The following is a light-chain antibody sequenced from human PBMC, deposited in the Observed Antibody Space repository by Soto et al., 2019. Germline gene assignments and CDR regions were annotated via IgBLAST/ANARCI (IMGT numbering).Light chain of an antibody. V-gene: IGKV3-15*01. Sequence: EIVMTQSPATLSVSPGERATLSCRASQSVGSNLAWYQQKPGQAPRLLIYGASTRATGIPAGFSGSGSGTEFTLTISSLQSEDFAVYYCQQYNNWPQTFGPGTKVGIK. CDR2: GAS. J-gene: IGKJ3*01. CDR3: QQYNNWPQT. CDR1: QSVGSN.